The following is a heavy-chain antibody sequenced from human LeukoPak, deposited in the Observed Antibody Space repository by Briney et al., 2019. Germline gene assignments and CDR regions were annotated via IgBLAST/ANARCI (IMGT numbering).Heavy chain of an antibody. V-gene: IGHV4-38-2*02. CDR1: GYSISSGYY. D-gene: IGHD3-3*01. Sequence: SETLSLTCTVSGYSISSGYYWGWIRQPPGKGLEWIGSIYHSGSTYYNPSLKSRVTISVDTSKNQFSLKLSSVTAADTAVYYCARVYDFWSGYNWFDPWGQGTLVTVSS. CDR2: IYHSGST. CDR3: ARVYDFWSGYNWFDP. J-gene: IGHJ5*02.